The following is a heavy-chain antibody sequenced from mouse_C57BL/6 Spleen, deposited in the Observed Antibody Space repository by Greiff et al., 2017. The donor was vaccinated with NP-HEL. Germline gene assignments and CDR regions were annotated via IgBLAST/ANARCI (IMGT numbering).Heavy chain of an antibody. CDR2: IDPSDSYT. D-gene: IGHD1-1*01. J-gene: IGHJ3*01. CDR1: GYTFTSYW. Sequence: VQLQQPGAELVMPGASVKLSCKASGYTFTSYWMHWVKQRPGQGLEWIGEIDPSDSYTNYNQKFKCKSTLTVDKSSSTAYMQLSSLRSEDSAVYYCARGSYGSSYGFAYWGQGTLVTVSA. CDR3: ARGSYGSSYGFAY. V-gene: IGHV1-69*01.